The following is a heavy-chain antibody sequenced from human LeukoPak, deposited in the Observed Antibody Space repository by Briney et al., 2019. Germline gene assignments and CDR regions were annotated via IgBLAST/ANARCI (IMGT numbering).Heavy chain of an antibody. Sequence: SETLSLTCTVSGDSISSYYWSWIRQPAGKGLEWIGRIYTSGSTNYNPSLKSRVTMSVDTSKNQFSLKLSSVTAADTAVYYCARDLVSSGLVVVRAFDIWGQGTMVTVSS. V-gene: IGHV4-4*07. CDR3: ARDLVSSGLVVVRAFDI. CDR2: IYTSGST. CDR1: GDSISSYY. J-gene: IGHJ3*02. D-gene: IGHD3-22*01.